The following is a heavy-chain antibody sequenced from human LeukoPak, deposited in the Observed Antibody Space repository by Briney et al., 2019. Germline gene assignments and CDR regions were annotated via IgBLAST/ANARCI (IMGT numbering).Heavy chain of an antibody. V-gene: IGHV4-59*01. Sequence: PETLSLTCTVSGGSISSYYWSWIRQPPGKGLEWIGYIYYSGSTNYNPSLKSRVTISVDTSKNQFSLKLSSVTAADTAVYYCARDVGTIFGVVRTEGAFDIWGQGTMVTVSS. J-gene: IGHJ3*02. CDR1: GGSISSYY. CDR3: ARDVGTIFGVVRTEGAFDI. D-gene: IGHD3-3*01. CDR2: IYYSGST.